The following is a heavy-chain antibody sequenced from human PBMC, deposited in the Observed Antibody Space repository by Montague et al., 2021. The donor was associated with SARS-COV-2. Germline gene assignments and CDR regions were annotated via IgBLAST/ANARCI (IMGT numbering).Heavy chain of an antibody. Sequence: SETLSLTCTVSGGSISSYYWSWIRQPPGRGLQWIGYISYSGSTNYNPSLKSRVIISLDTSKSQFSLRLSSVTAADTAIYYCARTSRGSRYFYGVDVWGQGTTVTVSS. J-gene: IGHJ6*02. D-gene: IGHD3-10*01. CDR3: ARTSRGSRYFYGVDV. CDR2: ISYSGST. CDR1: GGSISSYY. V-gene: IGHV4-59*01.